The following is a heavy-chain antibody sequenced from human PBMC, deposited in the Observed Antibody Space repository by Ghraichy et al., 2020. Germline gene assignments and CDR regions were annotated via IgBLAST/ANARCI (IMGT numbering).Heavy chain of an antibody. CDR3: ARGLDYYGSGSYYNIEISGIDY. D-gene: IGHD3-10*01. CDR1: GYTFTSYG. CDR2: ISAYNGNT. V-gene: IGHV1-18*01. Sequence: KVSCKASGYTFTSYGISWVRQAPGQGLEWMGWISAYNGNTNYAQKLQGRVTMTTDTSTSTAYMELRSLRSDDTAVYYCARGLDYYGSGSYYNIEISGIDYWGQGTLVTVSS. J-gene: IGHJ4*02.